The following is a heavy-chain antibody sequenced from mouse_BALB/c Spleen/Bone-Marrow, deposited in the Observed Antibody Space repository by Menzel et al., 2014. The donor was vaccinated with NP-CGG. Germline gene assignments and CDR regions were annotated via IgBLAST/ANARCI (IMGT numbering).Heavy chain of an antibody. CDR2: IYPGGGYT. CDR3: AIHGEAMDY. Sequence: VKLMESGAELVRPGTSVKMYCKAAGYTFTNYWIGWVKQRPGHGLEWIGDIYPGGGYTNYNEKFKGKATLTADTSSSTAYMQLSSLTSEDSAVYYCAIHGEAMDYWGQGTSVTVSS. V-gene: IGHV1-63*02. J-gene: IGHJ4*01. CDR1: GYTFTNYW.